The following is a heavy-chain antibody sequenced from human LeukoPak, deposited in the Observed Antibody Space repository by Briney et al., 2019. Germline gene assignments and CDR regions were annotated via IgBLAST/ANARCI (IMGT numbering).Heavy chain of an antibody. CDR1: GGSISPYY. J-gene: IGHJ4*02. V-gene: IGHV4-59*12. CDR2: IYYSGST. Sequence: PSETLSLTCTVSGGSISPYYWSWIRQPPGKGLEWIGYIYYSGSTYYNPSLKSRVTISVDTSKNQFSLKLSSVTAADTAVYYCARDGPITGTPAENWGQGTLVTVSS. D-gene: IGHD1-7*01. CDR3: ARDGPITGTPAEN.